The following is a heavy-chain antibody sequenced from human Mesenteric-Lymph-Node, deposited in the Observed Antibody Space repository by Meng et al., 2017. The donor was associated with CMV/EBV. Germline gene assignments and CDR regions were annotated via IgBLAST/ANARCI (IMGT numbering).Heavy chain of an antibody. Sequence: QLQEPGPGLVKPSETLSPSCIVSGDSISNSTYYWTWIRQPPGKGLEWIGSVHHSGTTYYNPSLKGRLTISVDTSANLFSLRLTTVTAADTATYYCARRGNYDSDYSEYWGQGTLVTVSS. J-gene: IGHJ4*02. V-gene: IGHV4-39*01. CDR2: VHHSGTT. CDR1: GDSISNSTYY. D-gene: IGHD3-22*01. CDR3: ARRGNYDSDYSEY.